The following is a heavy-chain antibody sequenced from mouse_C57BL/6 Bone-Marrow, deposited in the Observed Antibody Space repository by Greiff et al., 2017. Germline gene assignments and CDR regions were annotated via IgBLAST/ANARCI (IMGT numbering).Heavy chain of an antibody. J-gene: IGHJ2*01. CDR3: ARQDYGSSPDY. V-gene: IGHV1-81*01. CDR2: IYPRSGNT. D-gene: IGHD1-1*01. Sequence: VKLVESGAELARPGASVKLSCKASGYTFTSYGISWVKQRTGQGLEWIGEIYPRSGNTYYNEKFKGKATLTADKSSSTAYMELRSLTSEDSAVYFCARQDYGSSPDYWGQGTTLTVSS. CDR1: GYTFTSYG.